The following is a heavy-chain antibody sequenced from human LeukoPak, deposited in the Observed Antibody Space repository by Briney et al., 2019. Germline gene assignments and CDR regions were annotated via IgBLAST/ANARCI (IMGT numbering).Heavy chain of an antibody. Sequence: ASVKVSCKASGYTLTRHYMHWVRQAPGQGLEWMGIINPSGDITSYAQKFQGRVTMTRETSASTVYMELSSLKSEDTAVYYCASQYYDSAGNPTFDYWGQGTLVSVSP. CDR1: GYTLTRHY. J-gene: IGHJ4*02. CDR3: ASQYYDSAGNPTFDY. D-gene: IGHD3-16*01. CDR2: INPSGDIT. V-gene: IGHV1-46*01.